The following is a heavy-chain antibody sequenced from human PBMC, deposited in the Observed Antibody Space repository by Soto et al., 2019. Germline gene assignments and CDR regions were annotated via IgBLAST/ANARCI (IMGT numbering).Heavy chain of an antibody. CDR3: ASSNYYDSSGYFDY. CDR2: IYHSGST. J-gene: IGHJ4*02. D-gene: IGHD3-22*01. V-gene: IGHV4-30-2*01. Sequence: QLQLQESGSGLVKPSQTLSLTCAVSGGSISSGGYSWSWIRQPPGKGLEWIGYIYHSGSTYYNPSLKSRVTISVDRSKNQFSLKLSSVTAADTAVYYCASSNYYDSSGYFDYWGQGTLVTVSS. CDR1: GGSISSGGYS.